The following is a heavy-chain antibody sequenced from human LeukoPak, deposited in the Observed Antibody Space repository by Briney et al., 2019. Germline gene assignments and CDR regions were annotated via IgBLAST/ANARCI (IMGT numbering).Heavy chain of an antibody. D-gene: IGHD3-22*01. J-gene: IGHJ5*02. Sequence: SVKVSCKASGGTFSSYAISWVRQAPGQGLEWMGGIIPIFGTANYAQKFQGRVTITADESTSTAYMELSSLRSEDTAVYYCARAPRDYYDSSGYYWFDPWGQGTLVTVSS. CDR2: IIPIFGTA. CDR1: GGTFSSYA. CDR3: ARAPRDYYDSSGYYWFDP. V-gene: IGHV1-69*13.